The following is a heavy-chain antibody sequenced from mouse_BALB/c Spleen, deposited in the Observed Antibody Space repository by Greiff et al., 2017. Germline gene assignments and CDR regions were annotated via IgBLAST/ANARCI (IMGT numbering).Heavy chain of an antibody. Sequence: VQLQESGPGLVQPSQSLSITCTVSGFSLTSYGVHWVRQSPGQGLEWLGVIWSGGGTAYNAAFIPRLSISKNNSKSQVFFKMNSLKANDTARYYCAAQTTDAMDYWGQGTSVTVSS. CDR2: IWSGGGT. CDR1: GFSLTSYG. V-gene: IGHV2-2*02. D-gene: IGHD2-12*01. CDR3: AAQTTDAMDY. J-gene: IGHJ4*01.